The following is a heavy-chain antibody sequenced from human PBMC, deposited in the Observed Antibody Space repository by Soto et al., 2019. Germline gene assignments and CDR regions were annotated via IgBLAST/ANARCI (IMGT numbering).Heavy chain of an antibody. V-gene: IGHV4-59*01. Sequence: SSETLSLTCTVCGFSISSYYWSWIRQTPGKGLEWIGYIYAIGDTAYNPSLKNRVTMSVDTSKNQFSLRLRSVTAADTAVYYCARRLDSWDQGTLVTVSS. CDR2: IYAIGDT. J-gene: IGHJ4*02. CDR3: ARRLDS. CDR1: GFSISSYY.